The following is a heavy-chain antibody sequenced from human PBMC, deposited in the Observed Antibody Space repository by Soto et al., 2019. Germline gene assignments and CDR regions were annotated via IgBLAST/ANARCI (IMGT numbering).Heavy chain of an antibody. V-gene: IGHV4-30-4*01. CDR1: GGSISSGDYY. D-gene: IGHD3-16*01. Sequence: SETLSLTCTVSGGSISSGDYYWSWIRQPPGKGLEWIGYIYYSGSTYYNPSLKSRVTISVDTSKNQFSLKLSSVTAADTAVYYCASGGTTPIKQFDSWGQRTLVTVSS. CDR3: ASGGTTPIKQFDS. J-gene: IGHJ4*02. CDR2: IYYSGST.